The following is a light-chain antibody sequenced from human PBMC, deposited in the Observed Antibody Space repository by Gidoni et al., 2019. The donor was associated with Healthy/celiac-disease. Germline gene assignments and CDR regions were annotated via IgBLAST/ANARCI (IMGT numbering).Light chain of an antibody. CDR1: SSDVGGYNY. CDR3: SSYTSSSTLLV. J-gene: IGLJ1*01. CDR2: DVS. V-gene: IGLV2-14*03. Sequence: QSALTQPASVSGSPGQSITISCPGTSSDVGGYNYVSWYQQHPGKAPKLMIYDVSHRPSGVSNRFSGSKSGNTASLTISGLQAEDEADYYCSSYTSSSTLLVFGTGTKVTVL.